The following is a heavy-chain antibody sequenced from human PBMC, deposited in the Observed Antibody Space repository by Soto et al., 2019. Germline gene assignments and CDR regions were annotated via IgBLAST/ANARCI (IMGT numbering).Heavy chain of an antibody. J-gene: IGHJ4*02. D-gene: IGHD3-3*01. CDR3: ARDDGLRFLEWLFSFFDY. V-gene: IGHV3-30-3*01. CDR1: GFTFSSYA. CDR2: ISYDGSNK. Sequence: GGSLRLSCAASGFTFSSYAMHWVRQAPGKGLEWVAVISYDGSNKYYADSVKGRFTISRDNSKNTLYLQMNSLRAEDTAVYYCARDDGLRFLEWLFSFFDYWGQGTLVTVSS.